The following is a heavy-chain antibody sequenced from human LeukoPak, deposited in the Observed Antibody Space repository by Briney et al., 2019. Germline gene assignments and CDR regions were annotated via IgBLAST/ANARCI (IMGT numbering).Heavy chain of an antibody. CDR1: GFTFGTST. Sequence: TGGSLRLSCAASGFTFGTSTMSWVRQAPGKGLEWVSSISGSGGTTYHADSVKGRFTISRDISKNTLYLQMNSLRAEDTAVYYCARDFSGGDYWGQGTLVTVSS. V-gene: IGHV3-23*01. J-gene: IGHJ4*02. CDR3: ARDFSGGDY. D-gene: IGHD6-19*01. CDR2: ISGSGGTT.